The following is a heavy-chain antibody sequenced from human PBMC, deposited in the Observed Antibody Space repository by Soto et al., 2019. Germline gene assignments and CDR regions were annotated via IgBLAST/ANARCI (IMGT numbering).Heavy chain of an antibody. D-gene: IGHD6-13*01. V-gene: IGHV4-59*01. Sequence: SETLSLTCTVSGGSISSYYWSWIRQHPGKGLEWIGYIYYSGSTNYNPSLKSRVTISVDTSKNQFSLKLSSVTAADTAVYYCARGYSSSWYKGVTFDYWGQGTLVTVSS. CDR1: GGSISSYY. J-gene: IGHJ4*02. CDR2: IYYSGST. CDR3: ARGYSSSWYKGVTFDY.